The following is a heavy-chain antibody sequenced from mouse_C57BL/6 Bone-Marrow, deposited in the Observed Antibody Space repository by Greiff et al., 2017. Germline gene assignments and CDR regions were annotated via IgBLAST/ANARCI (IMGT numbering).Heavy chain of an antibody. J-gene: IGHJ1*03. CDR1: GYTFTSYW. D-gene: IGHD2-3*01. Sequence: QVQLQQPGAELVRPGSSVKLSCKASGYTFTSYWMDWVKQRPGQGLEWIGNIYPSDSETHYNQKFKDKATLTADTSSNTAYMQLSSLTTEDSAIYYCARWLLRWDYWYFDVWGTGTTVTVSS. V-gene: IGHV1-61*01. CDR2: IYPSDSET. CDR3: ARWLLRWDYWYFDV.